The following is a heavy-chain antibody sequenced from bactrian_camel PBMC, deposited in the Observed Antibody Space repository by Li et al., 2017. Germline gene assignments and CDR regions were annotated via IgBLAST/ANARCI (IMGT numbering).Heavy chain of an antibody. D-gene: IGHD7*01. CDR2: INSAGGST. V-gene: IGHV3S25*01. CDR1: GFTFSNYW. Sequence: QLVESGGGLVQPGGSLRLSCAASGFTFSNYWMYWVRQAPGKGLEWVSTINSAGGSTYSADSVKGRFTISRNNRKDTVYLQMNDLKPEDTAMYYCGTSSDLWCQRHWGQGTQVTVS. CDR3: GTSSDLWCQRH. J-gene: IGHJ4*01.